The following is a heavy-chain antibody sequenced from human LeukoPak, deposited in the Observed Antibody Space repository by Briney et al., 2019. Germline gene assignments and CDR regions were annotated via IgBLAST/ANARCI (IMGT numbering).Heavy chain of an antibody. CDR3: ASPGVAGRNYYFDY. CDR1: GGTFSSYA. Sequence: SVKVSCEASGGTFSSYAISWVRQAPGQGLEWMGGIIPILGTANYAQKFQGRVTITADESTSTAYMELSSLRSEDTAVYYCASPGVAGRNYYFDYWGQGTLVTVSS. CDR2: IIPILGTA. V-gene: IGHV1-69*13. D-gene: IGHD6-19*01. J-gene: IGHJ4*02.